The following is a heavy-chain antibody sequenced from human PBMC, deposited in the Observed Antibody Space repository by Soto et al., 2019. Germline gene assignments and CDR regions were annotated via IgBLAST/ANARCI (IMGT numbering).Heavy chain of an antibody. CDR3: ARALYCSGGSCYFDH. D-gene: IGHD2-15*01. CDR2: ISAYNGNT. V-gene: IGHV1-18*01. Sequence: QVQLVQSGAEVVKPGASVRVSCKTSGHTFSSYGFTWVRQAPGQGLEWMGWISAYNGNTNYAQKFQGRVTVTTDTSTSTAYMELRSLRSDDTAVHYCARALYCSGGSCYFDHWGQGTLVTVSS. CDR1: GHTFSSYG. J-gene: IGHJ4*02.